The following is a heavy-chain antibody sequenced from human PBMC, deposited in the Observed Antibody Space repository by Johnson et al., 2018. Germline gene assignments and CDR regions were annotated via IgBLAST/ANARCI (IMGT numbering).Heavy chain of an antibody. CDR2: IRGTAAGGTP. CDR3: SKGVVWEGPAVLVEY. CDR1: GFTFGDHA. J-gene: IGHJ4*02. V-gene: IGHV3-49*03. Sequence: EVQLVESGGGLVEPGRSLRLSCTASGFTFGDHAMTWFRQAPGKGLEWVGFIRGTAAGGTPDYAASVKARCTISRDDSKSIAYLRMNSRKTEDTAVYYCSKGVVWEGPAVLVEYWGQGTPVTVSS. D-gene: IGHD2-2*02.